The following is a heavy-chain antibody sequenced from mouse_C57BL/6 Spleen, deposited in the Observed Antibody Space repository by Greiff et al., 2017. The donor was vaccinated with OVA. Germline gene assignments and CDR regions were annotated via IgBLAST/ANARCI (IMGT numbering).Heavy chain of an antibody. CDR3: AMDDGYVDV. CDR1: GYTFTSYW. V-gene: IGHV1-69*01. D-gene: IGHD2-12*01. CDR2: IDPSDSYT. J-gene: IGHJ1*03. Sequence: VQLQQPGAELVMPGASVKLSCKASGYTFTSYWMHWVKQRPGQGLEWIGEIDPSDSYTNYNQKLKGKSTLTVDKSSSTAYMQLSSLTSEDSAVYYCAMDDGYVDVWGTGTTVTVSS.